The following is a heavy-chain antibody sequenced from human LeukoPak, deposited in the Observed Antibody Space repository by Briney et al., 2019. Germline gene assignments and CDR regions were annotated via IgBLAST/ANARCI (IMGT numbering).Heavy chain of an antibody. CDR2: INPSGGST. J-gene: IGHJ3*02. CDR3: ARDRAPYYDSSGYGDAFDI. D-gene: IGHD3-22*01. V-gene: IGHV1-46*01. Sequence: ASVKVSCKASGYTFTSYYMHWVRQAPGQGLEWMGIINPSGGSTSYAQKFQGRVTMTRDTSTSTVYMELSSLRSEDTAVHYCARDRAPYYDSSGYGDAFDIWGQGTMVTVSS. CDR1: GYTFTSYY.